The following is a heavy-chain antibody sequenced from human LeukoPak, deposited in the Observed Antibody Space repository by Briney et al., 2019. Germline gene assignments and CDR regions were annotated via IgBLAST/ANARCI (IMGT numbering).Heavy chain of an antibody. CDR1: GFTFSSYA. V-gene: IGHV1-69*01. Sequence: GGSLRLSCAASGFTFSSYAISWVRQAPGQGLEWMGGIIPIFGTANYAQKFQGRVTITADESTSTAYMELSSLRSEDTAVYYCARAEGEWLADWYFDLWGRGTLVTVSS. D-gene: IGHD6-19*01. J-gene: IGHJ2*01. CDR3: ARAEGEWLADWYFDL. CDR2: IIPIFGTA.